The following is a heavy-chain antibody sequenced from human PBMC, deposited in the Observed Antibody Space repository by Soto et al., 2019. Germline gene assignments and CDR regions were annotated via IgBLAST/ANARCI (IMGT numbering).Heavy chain of an antibody. Sequence: QIQLLQSGTEAKKPGASVRVSCKASGYIFTSWRITWVRQAPGQGLEYMGWINPYNGKTNYAQKFQGRVTMTTDTSTNTAYMELGSLRSDDTALYYCARESGGLDPWGQGTLATVSS. CDR1: GYIFTSWR. V-gene: IGHV1-18*01. J-gene: IGHJ5*02. CDR2: INPYNGKT. CDR3: ARESGGLDP.